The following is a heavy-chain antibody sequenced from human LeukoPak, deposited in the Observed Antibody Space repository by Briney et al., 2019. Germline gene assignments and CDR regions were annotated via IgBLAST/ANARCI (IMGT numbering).Heavy chain of an antibody. Sequence: PSETLSLTCAVSGGSISSDNWWSWVRQAPGKGLEWIGEIYHSGSTNYNLSLKSRATISIDKSKNQFSLQLTSVTAADTAVYYCARDYGDYGGLGYYFDYWGQGTLVTVSS. CDR2: IYHSGST. D-gene: IGHD4-17*01. CDR3: ARDYGDYGGLGYYFDY. J-gene: IGHJ4*02. V-gene: IGHV4-4*02. CDR1: GGSISSDNW.